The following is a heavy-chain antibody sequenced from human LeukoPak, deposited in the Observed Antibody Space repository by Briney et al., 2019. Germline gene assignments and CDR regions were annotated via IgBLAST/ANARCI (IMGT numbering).Heavy chain of an antibody. V-gene: IGHV3-7*01. J-gene: IGHJ5*02. CDR2: IKQDGSEK. CDR3: AKPNHFNWFDP. CDR1: GFTFSSYW. D-gene: IGHD1-14*01. Sequence: GGSLRLSCAASGFTFSSYWMSWVRQAPGKGLEWVANIKQDGSEKYYVDSVKGRFTISRDNAKNSLYLQMNSLRAEDTAVYYCAKPNHFNWFDPWGQGTLVTVSS.